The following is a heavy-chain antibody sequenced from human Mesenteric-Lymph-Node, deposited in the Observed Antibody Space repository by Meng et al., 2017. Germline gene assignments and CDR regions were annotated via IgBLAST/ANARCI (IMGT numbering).Heavy chain of an antibody. CDR1: GYTFTSYG. CDR2: ISDYNGNT. CDR3: ARDSRIVGATTLGY. V-gene: IGHV1-18*01. J-gene: IGHJ4*02. D-gene: IGHD1-26*01. Sequence: QVALGQSGAEVKQPGASVEVSCKASGYTFTSYGISWVRQAPGQGLEWMGWISDYNGNTNYAQKLQGRVTMTTDTSTSTAYMELRCLRSDDTAVYYCARDSRIVGATTLGYWGQGTLVTVSS.